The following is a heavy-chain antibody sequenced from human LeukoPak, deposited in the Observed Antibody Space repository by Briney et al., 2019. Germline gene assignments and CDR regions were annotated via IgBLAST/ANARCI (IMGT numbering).Heavy chain of an antibody. Sequence: GGSLRLSCAASGFTFSNYGMHWVRQAPGKGLVWVSRIKGDGITITYADSVKGRFTISRDNAKNTLYLQMNSLRAEDTAVYYCLRDLNWSLDQWGQGTLVTVSS. CDR2: IKGDGITI. CDR1: GFTFSNYG. D-gene: IGHD1-20*01. J-gene: IGHJ4*02. V-gene: IGHV3-74*01. CDR3: LRDLNWSLDQ.